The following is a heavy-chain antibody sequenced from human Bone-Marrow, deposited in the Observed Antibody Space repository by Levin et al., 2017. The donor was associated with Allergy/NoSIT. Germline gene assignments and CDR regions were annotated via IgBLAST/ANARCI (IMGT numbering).Heavy chain of an antibody. CDR2: SAWNGVR. D-gene: IGHD4-17*01. J-gene: IGHJ6*02. CDR1: GFTFDKFA. V-gene: IGHV3-9*01. CDR3: VKGTVDYVFGGYYSLDA. Sequence: GGSLRLSCTASGFTFDKFAMHWVRQSPGRGLEWVSGSAWNGVRAYAGSVEARFSISRDNAKNSLYLQMNNLRPEDSALYYCVKGTVDYVFGGYYSLDAWGRGTTVTVSS.